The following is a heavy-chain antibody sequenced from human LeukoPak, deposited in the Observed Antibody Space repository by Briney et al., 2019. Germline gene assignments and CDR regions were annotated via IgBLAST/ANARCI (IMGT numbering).Heavy chain of an antibody. J-gene: IGHJ4*02. CDR2: TSGSGAST. D-gene: IGHD1-26*01. CDR1: GFTLSTNA. CDR3: AKDVGKWESLHFFDY. Sequence: GGSLRLSCLTSGFTLSTNAMSWVRQAPGKGLEWISGTSGSGASTYYADSVKGRFTISRDDSRNTLYLQMNSLRGDDTAVYYCAKDVGKWESLHFFDYWGQGTLVTVSS. V-gene: IGHV3-23*01.